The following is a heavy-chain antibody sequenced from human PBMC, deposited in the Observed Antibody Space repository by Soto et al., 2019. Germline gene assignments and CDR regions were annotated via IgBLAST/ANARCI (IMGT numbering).Heavy chain of an antibody. J-gene: IGHJ4*02. CDR2: IFSSGST. Sequence: QVQLQESGPGLVKPSQTLSLICTVSGCSLTSGGYYWHWIRQHPGKRLDWIGYIFSSGSTYYNPFLGCLVTILADTSENQFSLNLSSGTAADTAVYVCLRGYRKSGYSGSGVFDYWGQGTLVNFYS. V-gene: IGHV4-31*01. D-gene: IGHD6-13*01. CDR1: GCSLTSGGYY. CDR3: LRGYRKSGYSGSGVFDY.